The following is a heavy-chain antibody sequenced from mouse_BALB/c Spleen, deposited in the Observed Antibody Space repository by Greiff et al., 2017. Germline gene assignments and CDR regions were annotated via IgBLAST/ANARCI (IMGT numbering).Heavy chain of an antibody. D-gene: IGHD1-1*01. Sequence: QVQLQQSGAELVRPGVSVKISCKGSGYTFTDYAMHWVKQSHAKSLEWIGVISTYYGDASYNQKFKGKATMTVDKSSSTAYMELARLTSEDSAIYYCARGVTTVVAPYFDYWGQGTTLTVSS. CDR3: ARGVTTVVAPYFDY. CDR2: ISTYYGDA. J-gene: IGHJ2*01. CDR1: GYTFTDYA. V-gene: IGHV1S137*01.